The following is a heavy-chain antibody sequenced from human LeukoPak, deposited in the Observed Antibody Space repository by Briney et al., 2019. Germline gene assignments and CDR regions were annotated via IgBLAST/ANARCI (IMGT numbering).Heavy chain of an antibody. J-gene: IGHJ5*02. CDR1: GGTFSSYA. CDR3: ARSALRYFDWLDPNWFDP. CDR2: IIPIFGTA. Sequence: GASVKVSCKASGGTFSSYAISWVRQPTGQGLEWMGGIIPIFGTANYAQKFQGRVTITADESTSTAYMELSSLRSEDTAVYYCARSALRYFDWLDPNWFDPWGQGTLVTVSS. D-gene: IGHD3-9*01. V-gene: IGHV1-69*13.